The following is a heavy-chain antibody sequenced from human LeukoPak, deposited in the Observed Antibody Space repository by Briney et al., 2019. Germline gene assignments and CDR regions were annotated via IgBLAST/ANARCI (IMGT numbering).Heavy chain of an antibody. CDR2: IWYDGRNK. Sequence: GRSLRLSCAASGFTFTSYGMHWVRQAPGKGLEWVAVIWYDGRNKYYVDSVKGRFTISSGNSKNTVYLQMNSLRAEDTAVYFCARDLSIAVFDYWGQGTLVTVSS. J-gene: IGHJ4*02. CDR3: ARDLSIAVFDY. V-gene: IGHV3-33*08. CDR1: GFTFTSYG. D-gene: IGHD6-19*01.